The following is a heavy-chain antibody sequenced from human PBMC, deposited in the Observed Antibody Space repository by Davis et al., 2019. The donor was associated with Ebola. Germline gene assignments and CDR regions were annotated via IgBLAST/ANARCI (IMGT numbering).Heavy chain of an antibody. D-gene: IGHD1-1*01. CDR3: AREVRGITGPSEY. J-gene: IGHJ4*02. Sequence: ASVKVSCKASGYTFTSYGFSWVRQPPGQGLEWMGWISAYNGNTNYEQKPQGRVTMTTDTYTGTAYMELRSLRADDTARYYCAREVRGITGPSEYWGQGTLVTVSS. V-gene: IGHV1-18*01. CDR2: ISAYNGNT. CDR1: GYTFTSYG.